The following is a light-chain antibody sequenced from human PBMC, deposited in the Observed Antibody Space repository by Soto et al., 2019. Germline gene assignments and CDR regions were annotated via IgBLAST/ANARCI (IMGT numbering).Light chain of an antibody. CDR1: SSDVGGYNY. CDR3: SSYTSSSPYV. J-gene: IGLJ1*01. Sequence: TISCSGTSSDVGGYNYVSWYQQHPGKAPKLMIYDVSNRPSGVSNRFSGSKSGNTASLTISGLQAEDEADYYCSSYTSSSPYVFGTGTKVTVL. V-gene: IGLV2-14*04. CDR2: DVS.